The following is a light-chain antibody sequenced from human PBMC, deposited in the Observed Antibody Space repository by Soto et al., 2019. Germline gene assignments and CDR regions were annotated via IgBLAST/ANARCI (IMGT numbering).Light chain of an antibody. Sequence: DFQMTQSPSTLSASVGHRFTITCRARQDIRSRLAWFQQKPGKAPKLLIYHASSLESGVPQRFRGCGSGTDFTLTISRLEPEDFAVYYCQQYVSSPWAFGQGTKVDIK. V-gene: IGKV1-5*01. CDR3: QQYVSSPWA. CDR1: QDIRSR. J-gene: IGKJ1*01. CDR2: HAS.